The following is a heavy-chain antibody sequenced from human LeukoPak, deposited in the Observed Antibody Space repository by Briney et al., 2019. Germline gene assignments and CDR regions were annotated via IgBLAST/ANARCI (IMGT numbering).Heavy chain of an antibody. CDR1: GYTFTSYD. V-gene: IGHV1-8*02. Sequence: ASVKVSCKASGYTFTSYDINWVRQATGQGLEWMGWMNPNSGNTGYAQKFQGRVTMTRNTSISTAYMELSSLRSEDTAVYYCARKNYDYVWGSYRQSYFDYWGQGTLVTVSS. CDR3: ARKNYDYVWGSYRQSYFDY. J-gene: IGHJ4*02. CDR2: MNPNSGNT. D-gene: IGHD3-16*02.